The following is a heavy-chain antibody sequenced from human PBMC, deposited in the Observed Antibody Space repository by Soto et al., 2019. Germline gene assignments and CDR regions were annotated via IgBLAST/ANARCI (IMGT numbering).Heavy chain of an antibody. V-gene: IGHV1-18*01. D-gene: IGHD3-3*01. J-gene: IGHJ4*02. Sequence: QVQLVQSGAEVKKPGASVKVSCKASGYTFTSYGISWVRQAPGQGLEWMGWISAYNGNTNYAQKLQGRVTITTDTTRSTAYMALRSLRSDDTAVYYWARSLPRVAPRNWGEGTLVTFSS. CDR1: GYTFTSYG. CDR2: ISAYNGNT. CDR3: ARSLPRVAPRN.